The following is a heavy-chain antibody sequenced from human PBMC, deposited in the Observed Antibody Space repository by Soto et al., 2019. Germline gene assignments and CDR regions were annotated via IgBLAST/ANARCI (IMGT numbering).Heavy chain of an antibody. CDR1: GFTFSSYS. Sequence: GGSLRLSCAASGFTFSSYSMNWVRQAPGKGLEWVSSISSSSSYIYYADSVKGRFTISRDNAKNSLYLQMNSLRAEDTAVYYCAAIVATIGPYFDYWGQGTLVTVSS. D-gene: IGHD5-12*01. CDR2: ISSSSSYI. J-gene: IGHJ4*02. V-gene: IGHV3-21*01. CDR3: AAIVATIGPYFDY.